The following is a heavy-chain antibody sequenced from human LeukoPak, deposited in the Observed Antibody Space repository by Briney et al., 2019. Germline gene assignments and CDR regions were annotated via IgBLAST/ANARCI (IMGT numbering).Heavy chain of an antibody. CDR2: ISGSGGST. V-gene: IGHV3-23*01. J-gene: IGHJ3*02. D-gene: IGHD3-3*02. Sequence: PGGSLRLSCAASGFTFSSYAMSWVRQAPGKGLEWVSAISGSGGSTYYADSAKGRFTISRDNSKNTLYLQMNSLRAEDTAVYYCAKDRAFPNDVFDIWGQGTMVTVSS. CDR1: GFTFSSYA. CDR3: AKDRAFPNDVFDI.